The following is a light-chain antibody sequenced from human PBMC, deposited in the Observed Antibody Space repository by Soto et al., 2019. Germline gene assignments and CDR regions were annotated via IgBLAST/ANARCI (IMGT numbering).Light chain of an antibody. CDR1: QSVSSSY. Sequence: EIVLTQSPGTLSLSPGERATLSCRASQSVSSSYLAWYRQKPGQAPRLLIYGASSRATGIPDRFSGSGSGTDFTLTISRLEPEAFAVYYCQQYGSSRTFGQGTKVEIK. CDR2: GAS. V-gene: IGKV3-20*01. CDR3: QQYGSSRT. J-gene: IGKJ1*01.